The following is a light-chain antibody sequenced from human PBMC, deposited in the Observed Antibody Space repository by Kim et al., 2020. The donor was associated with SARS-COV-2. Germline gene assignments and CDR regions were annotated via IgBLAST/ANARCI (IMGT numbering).Light chain of an antibody. J-gene: IGKJ5*01. CDR3: QHYGSSHPIA. CDR1: QSVSTGY. CDR2: GAS. V-gene: IGKV3-20*01. Sequence: EIVLTQSPGTLSLSPGERATLSCRASQSVSTGYLAWYHQKPGHALRLLVYGASSRAIGIPNRFSGSGSGTAFTLTISRLDAEDFGVYYCQHYGSSHPIAFGQGTR.